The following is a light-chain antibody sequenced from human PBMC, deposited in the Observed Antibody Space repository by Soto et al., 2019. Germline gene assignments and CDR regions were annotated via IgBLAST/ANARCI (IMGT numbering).Light chain of an antibody. V-gene: IGKV3-20*01. CDR3: QQYAGPPTT. CDR1: QTVSNNY. Sequence: EIVLTQAPGTLSLSPGDIATLSYRASQTVSNNYLAWCQQKPGQAPRLIMYGASRRATGIPDRFSGGGSGTDFTLTISRLEPEDFAVYFCQQYAGPPTTLGQGTRLEIK. CDR2: GAS. J-gene: IGKJ5*01.